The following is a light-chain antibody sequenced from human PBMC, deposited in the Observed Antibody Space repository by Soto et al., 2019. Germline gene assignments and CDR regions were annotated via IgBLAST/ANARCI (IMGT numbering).Light chain of an antibody. Sequence: DIQMTQSPSTLSASVGDRVTITCRASQSITNWLAWYQQKPGKAPKLLIYKASSLETGVPSRFSGSGSGTDFTLTISSLQPDDFATYYCQQYNGYSYTFGQGTKLEI. CDR2: KAS. J-gene: IGKJ2*01. V-gene: IGKV1-5*03. CDR3: QQYNGYSYT. CDR1: QSITNW.